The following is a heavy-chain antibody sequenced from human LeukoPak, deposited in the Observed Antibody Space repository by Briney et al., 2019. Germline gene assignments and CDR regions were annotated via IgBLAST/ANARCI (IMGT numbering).Heavy chain of an antibody. Sequence: ASVKVSCKTSGYSFTDFYLHWVRQAPGQGLEWMGWLNPSTGVTKSAQKFQGRVTMTRDTSISTAYMELSRLRSDDTAVYYCARLYYDSSGYGYWGQGTLVTVSS. CDR3: ARLYYDSSGYGY. D-gene: IGHD3-22*01. CDR1: GYSFTDFY. V-gene: IGHV1-2*02. J-gene: IGHJ4*02. CDR2: LNPSTGVT.